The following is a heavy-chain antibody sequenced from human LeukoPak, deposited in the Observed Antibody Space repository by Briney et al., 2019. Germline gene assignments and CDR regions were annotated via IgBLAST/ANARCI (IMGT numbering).Heavy chain of an antibody. V-gene: IGHV3-73*01. D-gene: IGHD2-21*02. CDR2: IRSKANNYAT. Sequence: GGSLRLSCAASGLTFSGSAMHWVRQASGKGLEWVGHIRSKANNYATTYAASVKGRFTISRDDSKNTAYLQMNSLKTEDTAVYYCTSHLISPTAPGSPDYWGQGTLVTVSS. J-gene: IGHJ4*02. CDR3: TSHLISPTAPGSPDY. CDR1: GLTFSGSA.